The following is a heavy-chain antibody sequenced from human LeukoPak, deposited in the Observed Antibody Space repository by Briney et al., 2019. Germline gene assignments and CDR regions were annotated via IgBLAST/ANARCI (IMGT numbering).Heavy chain of an antibody. J-gene: IGHJ5*01. D-gene: IGHD1-1*01. V-gene: IGHV1-2*02. CDR3: ARVRAYNWNDGGWFDP. Sequence: ASVNVSCKASVYTFTGYYMHWVRQTPGQGLEWMGWINPNSGGTNYAQKFQGRVTMTRDTSITTAYMEVSRLRSDDTAVYYCARVRAYNWNDGGWFDPWGQGTRVTVSS. CDR2: INPNSGGT. CDR1: VYTFTGYY.